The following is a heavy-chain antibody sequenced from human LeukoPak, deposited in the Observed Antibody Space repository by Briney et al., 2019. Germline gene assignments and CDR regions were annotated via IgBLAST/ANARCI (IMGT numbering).Heavy chain of an antibody. Sequence: ASVKVSCKASGYSFSGYYMHWVRQAPGQGLEWMGWINPKSGGIKYAQKFQGRVTMTRDTSISTAYMELSRLTSDDTTIYYCATTLHIVVVTWHAFDIWGQGTMVTVSS. J-gene: IGHJ3*02. D-gene: IGHD2-21*02. CDR1: GYSFSGYY. V-gene: IGHV1-2*02. CDR2: INPKSGGI. CDR3: ATTLHIVVVTWHAFDI.